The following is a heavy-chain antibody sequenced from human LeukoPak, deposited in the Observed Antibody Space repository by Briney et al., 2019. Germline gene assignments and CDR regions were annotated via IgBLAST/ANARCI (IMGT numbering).Heavy chain of an antibody. CDR2: ISSSSSYI. CDR1: GFTFSSYS. D-gene: IGHD4-23*01. V-gene: IGHV3-21*01. J-gene: IGHJ4*02. Sequence: GGSLRLSCAASGFTFSSYSMNWVRQAPGKGLEWVSSISSSSSYIYYADSVKGRFTISRDNAKNSLYLQMDSLRAEDTAVYYCAREHRMTTVVTAFDYWGQGTLVTVSS. CDR3: AREHRMTTVVTAFDY.